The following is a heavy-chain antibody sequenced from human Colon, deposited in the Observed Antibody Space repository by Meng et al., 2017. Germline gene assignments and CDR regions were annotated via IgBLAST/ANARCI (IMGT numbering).Heavy chain of an antibody. CDR2: ARIDYANT. V-gene: IGHV4-61*08. Sequence: QVRLQHPGPGLGSPSVTLSLICAVSGASVRSPDHQWGWVRQPPGKGLEWIGYARIDYANTNYNPSLKSRVNVSLDTSKNQFSPNVRSVTAADTAVYYCARDYWGSLDFWGQGILVTVSS. CDR3: ARDYWGSLDF. CDR1: GASVRSPDHQ. D-gene: IGHD3-16*01. J-gene: IGHJ4*02.